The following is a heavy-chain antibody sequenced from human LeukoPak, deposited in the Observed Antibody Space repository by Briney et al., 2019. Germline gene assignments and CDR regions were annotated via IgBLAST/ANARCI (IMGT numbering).Heavy chain of an antibody. CDR1: GGSISSHY. CDR2: IYYSGST. Sequence: PSETLSLTCTVSGGSISSHYWSWIRQPPGKGLEWIGYIYYSGSTNYNPSLKSRVTISVDTSKNQFSLKLSSVTAADTAVYYCARVRLGFDYWGQGTLVTVSS. D-gene: IGHD7-27*01. J-gene: IGHJ4*02. V-gene: IGHV4-59*11. CDR3: ARVRLGFDY.